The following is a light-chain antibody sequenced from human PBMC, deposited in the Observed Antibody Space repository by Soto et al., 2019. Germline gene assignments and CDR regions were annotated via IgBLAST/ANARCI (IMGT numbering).Light chain of an antibody. J-gene: IGLJ3*02. CDR2: DVS. Sequence: QSALTQPRSVSGSPGQSITISCTGTSTDVGAFRYVSWYQQHPGKAPKIIIYDVSERPSGVPDRLSGSKSGNTASLTISGLQTEDEADYYCCSYAGRYTRVFGGGTKVTVL. V-gene: IGLV2-11*01. CDR1: STDVGAFRY. CDR3: CSYAGRYTRV.